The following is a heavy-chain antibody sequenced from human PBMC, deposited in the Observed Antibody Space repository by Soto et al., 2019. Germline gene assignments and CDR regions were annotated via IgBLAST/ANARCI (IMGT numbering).Heavy chain of an antibody. V-gene: IGHV1-46*01. CDR3: ASACGSGVEMDI. D-gene: IGHD3-10*01. CDR1: GYTFSGYY. Sequence: QVQLVQSGAEVKKPGASVKLSCKPSGYTFSGYYVHWVRQAPGQGLEWMGVFKPTGGGSTSYAQRSQGRVSVPRDTSTSTVYMESGSLRFDATAVYFCASACGSGVEMDIWGQGTRVTVSS. J-gene: IGHJ6*02. CDR2: FKPTGGGST.